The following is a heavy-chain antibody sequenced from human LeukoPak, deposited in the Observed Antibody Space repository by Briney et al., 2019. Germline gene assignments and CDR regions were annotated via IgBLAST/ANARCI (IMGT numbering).Heavy chain of an antibody. J-gene: IGHJ4*02. CDR3: AREPFWSGYYSNLHFDY. CDR2: IRYDGSNK. D-gene: IGHD3-3*01. Sequence: PGGSLRLSCAASGFTFSSYGMHWVRQAPGKGLEGGAFIRYDGSNKYYADSVKGRFTISRDNSKNTLYLQMNSLRAEDTAVYYCAREPFWSGYYSNLHFDYWGQGTLVTVSS. CDR1: GFTFSSYG. V-gene: IGHV3-30*02.